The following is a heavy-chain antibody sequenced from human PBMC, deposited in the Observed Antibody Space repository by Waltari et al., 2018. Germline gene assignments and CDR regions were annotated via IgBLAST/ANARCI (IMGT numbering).Heavy chain of an antibody. CDR2: ISFDGSDK. V-gene: IGHV3-30-3*01. CDR3: ARGTTPLQVTIDY. J-gene: IGHJ4*02. Sequence: QVELLEAGGGVVKRGRSRRRTCGACGFACMPYAVTGVSQAPGKGLVWVALISFDGSDKYSAGSVNCPFSLSRDNSKNTLYLQMNNLRAEDTAVYYCARGTTPLQVTIDYWGQGTLVTVSS. CDR1: GFACMPYA. D-gene: IGHD4-4*01.